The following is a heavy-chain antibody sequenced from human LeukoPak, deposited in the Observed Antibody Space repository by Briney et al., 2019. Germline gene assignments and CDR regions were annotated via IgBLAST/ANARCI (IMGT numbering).Heavy chain of an antibody. Sequence: PGGSLRLSCAASGFTFDDYGMSWVRQAPGKGLEWVSSISSSSSYIYYADSVKGRFTISRDNAKNSLYLQMNSLRAEDTAVYYCARGLGDSSGYFFDYWGQGTLVTVSS. D-gene: IGHD3-22*01. V-gene: IGHV3-21*01. CDR3: ARGLGDSSGYFFDY. CDR2: ISSSSSYI. CDR1: GFTFDDYG. J-gene: IGHJ4*02.